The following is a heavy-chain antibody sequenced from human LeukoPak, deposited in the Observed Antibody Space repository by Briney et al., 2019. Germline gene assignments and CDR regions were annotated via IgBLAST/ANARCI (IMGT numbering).Heavy chain of an antibody. Sequence: SETLSLTCTVSGGSINTFYWSWIRQPPGKGLEWIGYIYSSGSTNYNPSLKSRVTISVDTSKNQFSLKLTSVTAADTAVYYCARAYYYGSGSYGLDYWGQGTLVTVSS. CDR1: GGSINTFY. CDR3: ARAYYYGSGSYGLDY. CDR2: IYSSGST. D-gene: IGHD3-10*01. J-gene: IGHJ4*02. V-gene: IGHV4-59*01.